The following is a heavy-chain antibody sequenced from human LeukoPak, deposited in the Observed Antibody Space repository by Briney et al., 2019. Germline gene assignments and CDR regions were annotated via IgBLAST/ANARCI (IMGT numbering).Heavy chain of an antibody. Sequence: GGSLRLSCAASAFTFRTYWMSWVRQAPGKGLEWVAMIKPDGSEKYYVDSVKGRFTISRDNSKNSLYLQMNSLRTEDTALYYCAKDIHDILTGVGAFDIWGQGTMVTVSS. CDR2: IKPDGSEK. CDR3: AKDIHDILTGVGAFDI. V-gene: IGHV3-7*05. J-gene: IGHJ3*02. D-gene: IGHD3-9*01. CDR1: AFTFRTYW.